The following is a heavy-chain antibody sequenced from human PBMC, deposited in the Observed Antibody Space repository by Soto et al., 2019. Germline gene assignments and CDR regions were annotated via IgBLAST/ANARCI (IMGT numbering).Heavy chain of an antibody. CDR2: INAGNGNT. V-gene: IGHV1-3*01. CDR3: ARAAVPIFGVVINWFDP. CDR1: GYTFTSYA. D-gene: IGHD3-3*01. J-gene: IGHJ5*02. Sequence: ASVKVSCKASGYTFTSYAMHWVRQAPGQRLEWMGWINAGNGNTKYSQKFQGRVTITRDTSASTAYMELSSLRSEDTAVYYCARAAVPIFGVVINWFDPWGQGTLVTVYS.